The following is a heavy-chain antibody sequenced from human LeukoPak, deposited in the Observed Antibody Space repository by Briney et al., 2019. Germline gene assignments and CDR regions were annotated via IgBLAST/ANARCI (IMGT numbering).Heavy chain of an antibody. CDR1: GGSFSGYY. J-gene: IGHJ4*02. V-gene: IGHV4-34*01. CDR3: ARQQLVAGVPFDY. D-gene: IGHD6-13*01. Sequence: PSETLSLTCAVYGGSFSGYYWSWIRQPPGKGLEWIGEINHSGSTNYNPSLKSRVTISVDTSKNQFSLKLSSVTAADTAVYYCARQQLVAGVPFDYWGQGTLVTVSS. CDR2: INHSGST.